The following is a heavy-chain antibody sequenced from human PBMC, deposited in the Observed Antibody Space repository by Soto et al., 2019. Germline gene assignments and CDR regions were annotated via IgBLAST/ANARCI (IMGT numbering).Heavy chain of an antibody. CDR2: ISYNANKT. V-gene: IGHV3-30*18. CDR3: AKGWFYDILTGPDS. D-gene: IGHD3-9*01. CDR1: GFTFNSCG. J-gene: IGHJ5*01. Sequence: GGSLRLSCAASGFTFNSCGMHWVRQAPGKGLEWVAVISYNANKTYYADSVKGRFSISRDNSKNTLYLQMSSLRVDDTAIYYCAKGWFYDILTGPDSWGQGTLVTVSS.